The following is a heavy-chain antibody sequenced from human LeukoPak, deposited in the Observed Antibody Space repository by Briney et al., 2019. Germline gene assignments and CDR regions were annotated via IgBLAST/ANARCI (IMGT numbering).Heavy chain of an antibody. CDR2: ISGSGGST. CDR1: GFTFSSYA. D-gene: IGHD3-22*01. J-gene: IGHJ4*02. CDR3: AKRLYDSSGYYPFDY. Sequence: GGFLRLSCAAAGFTFSSYAMSWVRQAPGKGLEWVSAISGSGGSTYYADSVRGRSTISRDNSKNTLYLQMNSLRAEDTAVYYCAKRLYDSSGYYPFDYWGQGTLVTVSS. V-gene: IGHV3-23*01.